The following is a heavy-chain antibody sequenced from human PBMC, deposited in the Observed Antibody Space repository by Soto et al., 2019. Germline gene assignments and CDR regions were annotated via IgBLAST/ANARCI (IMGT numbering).Heavy chain of an antibody. CDR2: IYSGGSA. CDR3: ARHGYSYGGGYFDY. D-gene: IGHD5-18*01. Sequence: EVQLVESGGGLVQPGGSLRLSCAASGFTVSSNYMSWVRQAPGKGVVWVSVIYSGGSAYYADSVKGRFTISRDNSKNTLYLQMNSLRAEDTAVYYCARHGYSYGGGYFDYWGQGTLVTVSS. J-gene: IGHJ4*02. CDR1: GFTVSSNY. V-gene: IGHV3-66*04.